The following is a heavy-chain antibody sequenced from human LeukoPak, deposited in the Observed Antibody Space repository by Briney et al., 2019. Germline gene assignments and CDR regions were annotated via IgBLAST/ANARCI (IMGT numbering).Heavy chain of an antibody. CDR1: GLTFSSYW. CDR3: ARDRNYQLSPP. V-gene: IGHV3-7*01. D-gene: IGHD2-2*01. J-gene: IGHJ4*02. Sequence: GGSLRLSCATSGLTFSSYWMSWVRQAPGKGLEWVANIKPDGSEKNYVDSVKGRFTISRDNAKNSLYLQMNSLRAEDTAVYYCARDRNYQLSPPWGQGTLVTVSS. CDR2: IKPDGSEK.